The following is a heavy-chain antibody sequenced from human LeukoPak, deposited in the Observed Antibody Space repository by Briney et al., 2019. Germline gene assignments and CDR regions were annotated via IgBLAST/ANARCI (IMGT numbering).Heavy chain of an antibody. CDR3: ASLTCGGDCYLDY. Sequence: SETLSLTCTVSGGSISSGGYYWSWIRQHPGKGLEWIGYIYYSGSTYYNPSLKSRVTISVDTSKNQFSLKLSSATAADTAVYYCASLTCGGDCYLDYWGQGTLVTVSS. D-gene: IGHD2-21*02. CDR2: IYYSGST. V-gene: IGHV4-31*03. J-gene: IGHJ4*02. CDR1: GGSISSGGYY.